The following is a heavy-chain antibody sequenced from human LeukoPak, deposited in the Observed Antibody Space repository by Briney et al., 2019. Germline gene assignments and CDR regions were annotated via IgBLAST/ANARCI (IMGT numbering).Heavy chain of an antibody. D-gene: IGHD3-10*02. CDR3: AREVPRFGFSDGMDV. CDR2: IYYSGST. J-gene: IGHJ6*02. CDR1: GGSISSYY. V-gene: IGHV4-59*01. Sequence: PSETLSLTCTVSGGSISSYYWSWIRQPPGKGLEWIGYIYYSGSTNYNPSLKSRVTISVDTSKNQFSLKLSSVTAADTAVYYCAREVPRFGFSDGMDVWGQGTTVTVSS.